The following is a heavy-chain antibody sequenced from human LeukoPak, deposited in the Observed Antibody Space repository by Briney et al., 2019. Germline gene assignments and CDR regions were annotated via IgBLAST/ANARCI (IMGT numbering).Heavy chain of an antibody. CDR2: INHSGST. Sequence: TSETLSLTCAVYGGSFSGYYWSWIRQPPGKGLEWIGEINHSGSTNYNPSLKSRVTISVDTSKNQFSLKLSSVTAADTAVYYCARLLDSATNYWGQGTLVTVSS. V-gene: IGHV4-34*01. CDR3: ARLLDSATNY. J-gene: IGHJ4*02. D-gene: IGHD5-12*01. CDR1: GGSFSGYY.